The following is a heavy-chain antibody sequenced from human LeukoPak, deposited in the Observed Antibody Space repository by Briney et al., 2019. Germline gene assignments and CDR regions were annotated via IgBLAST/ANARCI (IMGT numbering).Heavy chain of an antibody. D-gene: IGHD2-15*01. Sequence: ASVKVSCKASGYTFTSFDMNWVRQATGQGLEWMGWMNPNSGNTGYAQKFQGRVTMTGNTSISTAYMELSSLRSEDTAVYYCARGLRYCSGGRCYFSPPYYYYMDVWGKGTTVTISS. CDR2: MNPNSGNT. V-gene: IGHV1-8*01. CDR3: ARGLRYCSGGRCYFSPPYYYYMDV. J-gene: IGHJ6*03. CDR1: GYTFTSFD.